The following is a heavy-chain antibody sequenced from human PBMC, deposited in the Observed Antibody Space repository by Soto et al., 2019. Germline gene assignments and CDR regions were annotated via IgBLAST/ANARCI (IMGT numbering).Heavy chain of an antibody. CDR2: IYYNGNT. CDR3: AREGNLGRWIQPLDS. V-gene: IGHV4-59*01. CDR1: GASISSYY. D-gene: IGHD2-2*03. Sequence: SETLSLTCTVSGASISSYYWNWIRQSPGKGLEWIGHIYYNGNTKYNPFLESRLTISVDTSKNQFSLELNSVTAADTAVYFCAREGNLGRWIQPLDSWGQGTLVTVSS. J-gene: IGHJ4*02.